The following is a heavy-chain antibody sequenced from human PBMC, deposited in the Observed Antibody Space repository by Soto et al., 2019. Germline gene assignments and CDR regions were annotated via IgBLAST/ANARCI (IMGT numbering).Heavy chain of an antibody. CDR1: GGSISSGGYY. D-gene: IGHD2-15*01. CDR2: IYYSGST. CDR3: ARGSEGYCSGGRCPNPLYTLDF. V-gene: IGHV4-31*03. Sequence: QVQLQESGPGLVKPSQTLSLTCTVSGGSISSGGYYWSWIRQHPGKGMEWIGYIYYSGSTYYNPSLKNRVTRSVTTSKNPSSLKLSSVTAADTAVYYCARGSEGYCSGGRCPNPLYTLDFWGQGTLVTVSS. J-gene: IGHJ4*02.